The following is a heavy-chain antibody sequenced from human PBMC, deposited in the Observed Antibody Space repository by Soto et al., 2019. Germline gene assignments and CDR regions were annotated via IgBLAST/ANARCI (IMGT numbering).Heavy chain of an antibody. D-gene: IGHD2-15*01. Sequence: XGTLRLSCAASGFTFINYCVHWVRRHSGKGLEWVALILYDGSNKYYADSVKGRFTISRDNSKNTLYLQVSSLRAEDTAVYYCAKSRAAYNFYFYYGMDVWGQGTTVTVSS. CDR1: GFTFINYC. J-gene: IGHJ6*02. V-gene: IGHV3-30*18. CDR2: ILYDGSNK. CDR3: AKSRAAYNFYFYYGMDV.